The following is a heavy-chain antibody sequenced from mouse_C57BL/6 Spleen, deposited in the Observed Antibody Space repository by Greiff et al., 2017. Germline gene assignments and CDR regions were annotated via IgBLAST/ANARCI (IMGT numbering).Heavy chain of an antibody. D-gene: IGHD2-2*01. V-gene: IGHV3-6*01. CDR3: ARDLYGYDARFAY. Sequence: EVQLVESGPGLVKPSQSLSLTCSVTGYSITSGYYWNWIRQFPGNKLEWMGYISYDGSNNYNPSLKNRISITRDTSKNQFFLKLNSVTTEDTATYYCARDLYGYDARFAYWGQGTLVTVSA. CDR1: GYSITSGYY. CDR2: ISYDGSN. J-gene: IGHJ3*01.